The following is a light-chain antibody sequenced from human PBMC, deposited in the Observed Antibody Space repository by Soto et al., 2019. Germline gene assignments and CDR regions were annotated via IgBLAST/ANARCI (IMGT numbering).Light chain of an antibody. CDR1: QSLSSAF. J-gene: IGKJ2*01. Sequence: EIVLTQSPGTLSLSPGERATLSCRASQSLSSAFLAWYQQKPGQAPRLLIFGSSTRAPGIPDRFSGSWSGTDFTLTISRLEPEDFALYYCQQYDSSPYTFGQGTKLEIK. CDR3: QQYDSSPYT. CDR2: GSS. V-gene: IGKV3-20*01.